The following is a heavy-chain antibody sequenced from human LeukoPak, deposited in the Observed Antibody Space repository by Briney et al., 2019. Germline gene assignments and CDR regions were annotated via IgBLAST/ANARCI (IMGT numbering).Heavy chain of an antibody. CDR1: GGSISSYY. J-gene: IGHJ4*02. CDR2: IYTSGST. D-gene: IGHD4-17*01. V-gene: IGHV4-4*07. CDR3: ARGGFRYGDYKLDY. Sequence: SETLSLTCTVSGGSISSYYWSWIRQPAGKGLEWIGRIYTSGSTNYNPSLKSRVTMSVDTSKNQFSLKLSSVTAADTAVYYCARGGFRYGDYKLDYWGQGTLVTVSS.